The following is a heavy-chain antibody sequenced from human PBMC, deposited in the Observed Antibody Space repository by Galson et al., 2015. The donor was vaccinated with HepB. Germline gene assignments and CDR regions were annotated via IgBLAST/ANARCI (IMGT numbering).Heavy chain of an antibody. CDR1: GDSVSSNSAA. V-gene: IGHV6-1*01. D-gene: IGHD3-10*01. CDR3: ARDATMYGSGSYYIEGYYYYGMDV. J-gene: IGHJ6*02. CDR2: TYYRSKWYN. Sequence: CAISGDSVSSNSAAWNWIRQSPSRGLEWLGRTYYRSKWYNDYAVSVKSRITINPDTSKNQFSLQLNSVTPEDTAVYYCARDATMYGSGSYYIEGYYYYGMDVWGQWTTVTVSS.